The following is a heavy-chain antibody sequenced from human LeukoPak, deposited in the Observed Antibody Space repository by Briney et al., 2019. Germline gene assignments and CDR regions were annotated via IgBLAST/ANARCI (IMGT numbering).Heavy chain of an antibody. CDR2: INSDGRST. Sequence: PGGSLRLSSAASGFSFSRYWMHWVRQVPGKGLVWVSRINSDGRSTTYADSVKGRFTISRDNAKNTLYLQLNSLRAEDTAVYFCARDGVAAPDYWGQGTLVTVSS. V-gene: IGHV3-74*01. CDR3: ARDGVAAPDY. CDR1: GFSFSRYW. D-gene: IGHD3-3*01. J-gene: IGHJ4*02.